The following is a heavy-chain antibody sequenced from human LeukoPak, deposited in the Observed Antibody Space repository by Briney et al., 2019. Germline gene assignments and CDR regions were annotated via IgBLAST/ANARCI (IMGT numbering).Heavy chain of an antibody. D-gene: IGHD3-22*01. CDR1: GFTFSSYE. J-gene: IGHJ4*02. CDR2: ISSSGSTI. Sequence: GGSLRLSCAASGFTFSSYEMNWVRQAPGKGLEWVSYISSSGSTIYYADSVKGRFTISRDNAKNSRYLQMNSLRAEDTAVYYCARELQYYYDSSGYHDYWGQGTLVTVSS. CDR3: ARELQYYYDSSGYHDY. V-gene: IGHV3-48*03.